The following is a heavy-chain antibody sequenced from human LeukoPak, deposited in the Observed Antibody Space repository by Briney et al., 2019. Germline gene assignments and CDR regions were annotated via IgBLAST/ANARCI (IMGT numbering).Heavy chain of an antibody. J-gene: IGHJ4*02. CDR3: ARWDPGVLTGYDY. Sequence: ASGTLSLTCAVYGGSLSGYYWSWIRQPPGKGLEWIGEFTHSGSTNYSPSLKSRVTISVDTSKNQLSLKLSSVTAADTAMYYCARWDPGVLTGYDYWGQGTQVTVSS. CDR2: FTHSGST. V-gene: IGHV4-34*01. D-gene: IGHD3-9*01. CDR1: GGSLSGYY.